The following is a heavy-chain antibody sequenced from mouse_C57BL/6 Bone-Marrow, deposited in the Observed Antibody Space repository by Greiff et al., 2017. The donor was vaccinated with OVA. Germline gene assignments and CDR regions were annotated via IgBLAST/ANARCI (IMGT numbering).Heavy chain of an antibody. Sequence: PLHHSGPELFQPGASVKISCKASGYTFTDYYINWVKQRPGQGLEWIGWIFPGSGSAYYNEKFKGKATLTVDKSSSTAYMLLSSLTSEDSAVYFCARGEALLYPRYFDVWGTGTTVTVSS. V-gene: IGHV1-75*01. D-gene: IGHD2-12*01. CDR3: ARGEALLYPRYFDV. CDR2: IFPGSGSA. CDR1: GYTFTDYY. J-gene: IGHJ1*03.